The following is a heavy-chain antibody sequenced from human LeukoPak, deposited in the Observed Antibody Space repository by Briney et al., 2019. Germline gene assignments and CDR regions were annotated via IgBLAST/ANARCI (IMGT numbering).Heavy chain of an antibody. V-gene: IGHV4-4*07. D-gene: IGHD3-10*01. CDR2: IYTSGST. CDR1: GGSISSYY. CDR3: ARIRHYYGSGSLRYYYYMDV. Sequence: SETLSLTCTVSGGSISSYYWSWIRRPAGKGLEWIGRIYTSGSTNYNPSLKSRVTMSVDTSKNQFSLKLSSVTAADTAVYYCARIRHYYGSGSLRYYYYMDVWGKGTTVTISS. J-gene: IGHJ6*03.